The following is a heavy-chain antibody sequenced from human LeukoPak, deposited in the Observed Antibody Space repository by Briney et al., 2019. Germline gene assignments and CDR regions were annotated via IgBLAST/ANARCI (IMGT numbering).Heavy chain of an antibody. CDR2: TTWNSGGI. D-gene: IGHD6-13*01. Sequence: GGSLRLSCAASGFTFSSYSMNWVRQAPGKGLEWVSGTTWNSGGIVYADSVKGRFTISRDNAKNSLFLQMNSLRTEDTALYYCGKEIGSRDDDWGQGTLVTVSS. CDR3: GKEIGSRDDD. CDR1: GFTFSSYS. V-gene: IGHV3-9*01. J-gene: IGHJ4*02.